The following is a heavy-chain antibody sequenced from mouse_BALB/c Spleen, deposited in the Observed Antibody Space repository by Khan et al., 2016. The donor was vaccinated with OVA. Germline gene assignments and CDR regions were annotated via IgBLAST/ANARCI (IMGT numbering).Heavy chain of an antibody. Sequence: AVSGFTFSTYAMSWVRQTPEKRLEWVATISSDGDYTYYPDNVTGRFTISRDTAKNTLYLQMSSLRSEDTAMYYCARSPYGNFAYWGQGTLVTVSA. V-gene: IGHV5-9-3*01. CDR3: ARSPYGNFAY. CDR2: ISSDGDYT. J-gene: IGHJ3*01. D-gene: IGHD2-1*01. CDR1: GFTFSTYA.